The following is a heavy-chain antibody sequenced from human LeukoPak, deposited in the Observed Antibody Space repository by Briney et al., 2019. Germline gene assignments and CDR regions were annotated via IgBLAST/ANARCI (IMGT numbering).Heavy chain of an antibody. J-gene: IGHJ4*02. V-gene: IGHV3-23*01. CDR3: AKDRGGSCPTDY. D-gene: IGHD2-15*01. CDR2: ISGSGGST. CDR1: GFTFSSYG. Sequence: GGSLRLSCAASGFTFSSYGMSWVRQAPGKGLEWVSAISGSGGSTYYADSVKGRFTISRDDSKNTLYLQMNSLRAEDTAVYYCAKDRGGSCPTDYWGQGTLVTVSS.